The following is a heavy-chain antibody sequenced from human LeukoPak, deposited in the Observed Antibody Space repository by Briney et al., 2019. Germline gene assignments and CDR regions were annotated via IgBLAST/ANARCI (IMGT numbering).Heavy chain of an antibody. D-gene: IGHD3-22*01. Sequence: ASVKVSSKVSGYTLTELSMHWVRQAPGQGLEWMGWINPNSGGTSYAQKFQGWVTMTRDTSISTAYMELSRLRSDDTAVYYCARGPKAPNSYYYDSSGYPNWFDPWGQGTLVTVSS. CDR3: ARGPKAPNSYYYDSSGYPNWFDP. V-gene: IGHV1-2*04. CDR1: GYTLTELS. CDR2: INPNSGGT. J-gene: IGHJ5*02.